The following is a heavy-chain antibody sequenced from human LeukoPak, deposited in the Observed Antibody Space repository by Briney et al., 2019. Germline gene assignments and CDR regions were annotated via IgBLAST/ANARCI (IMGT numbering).Heavy chain of an antibody. CDR2: IYYSGST. Sequence: PSETLSLTCTVSGGSLSSYYWSWIRQPPGKGLEWIGYIYYSGSTNYNPSLKSRVTISVDTSKNQFSLKLSSVTAADTAVYYCARQGYYYDSSGYYYWAFDIWGQGTMVTVSS. V-gene: IGHV4-59*08. J-gene: IGHJ3*02. CDR1: GGSLSSYY. CDR3: ARQGYYYDSSGYYYWAFDI. D-gene: IGHD3-22*01.